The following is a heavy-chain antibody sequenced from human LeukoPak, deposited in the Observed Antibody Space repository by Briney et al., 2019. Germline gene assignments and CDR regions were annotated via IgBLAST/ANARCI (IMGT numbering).Heavy chain of an antibody. CDR2: INPNSGDT. Sequence: ASVKVSCKASGYTFTGYYIHWVRQAPGQGLEWMGLINPNSGDTKYAQKFEDRITITRDTSISTAYMELNRLRSDDTAVYYCARSPTGSGSYYGLDYWGQGTLVTVSS. V-gene: IGHV1-2*02. D-gene: IGHD1-26*01. CDR1: GYTFTGYY. CDR3: ARSPTGSGSYYGLDY. J-gene: IGHJ4*02.